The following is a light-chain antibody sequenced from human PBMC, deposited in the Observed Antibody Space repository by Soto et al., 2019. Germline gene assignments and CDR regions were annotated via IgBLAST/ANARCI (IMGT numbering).Light chain of an antibody. CDR2: GAS. CDR1: QSVSSK. Sequence: EIVMTQSPATLSVSPGERATLSCRASQSVSSKLAWYQQKPGQGPRLLIYGASTRATGIPARFSGSVSGTEFTLTISSLKSEDFAVYYCQHYSTWRWTFGQWTKVEIK. J-gene: IGKJ1*01. CDR3: QHYSTWRWT. V-gene: IGKV3-15*01.